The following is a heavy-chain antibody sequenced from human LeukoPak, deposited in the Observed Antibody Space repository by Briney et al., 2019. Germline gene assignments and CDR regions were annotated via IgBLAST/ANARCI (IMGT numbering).Heavy chain of an antibody. Sequence: PGGSLRLSCAASGFTFSSYWMHWVRQAPGKGLVWVSRINSDGIYTNYADSVKGRFTITRDNAKNMVYLQMNSLRGEDTAVYYCARENFDPWGQGTQVTVSS. CDR2: INSDGIYT. V-gene: IGHV3-74*01. CDR1: GFTFSSYW. CDR3: ARENFDP. J-gene: IGHJ5*02.